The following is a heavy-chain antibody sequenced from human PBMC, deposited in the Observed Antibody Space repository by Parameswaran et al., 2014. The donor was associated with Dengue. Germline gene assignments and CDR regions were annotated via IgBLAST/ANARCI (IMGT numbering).Heavy chain of an antibody. D-gene: IGHD2/OR15-2a*01. CDR2: IGGNGDNT. J-gene: IGHJ4*02. CDR3: VKGAYCDSSDCYSWDY. Sequence: WIRQPPGKGLEYVSAIGGNGDNTYYVDSVKGRFTISRDNSKNTLYLQMSSLRAEDTALYYCVKGAYCDSSDCYSWDYWGQGTLVTVSS. V-gene: IGHV3-64D*06.